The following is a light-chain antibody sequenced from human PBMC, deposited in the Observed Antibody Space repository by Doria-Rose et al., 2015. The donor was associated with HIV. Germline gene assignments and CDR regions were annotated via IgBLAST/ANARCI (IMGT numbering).Light chain of an antibody. Sequence: TQSPGTLSLSPGERATLSCRASQSFSSTYLAWYQXKPGQAPSLLIYDGSTRATGIPDRFSASGSGTDFTLTINRLEPEXFXXXYCYQXGTSXXFXQGXKVEX. CDR2: DGS. J-gene: IGKJ1*01. CDR3: YQXGTSXX. V-gene: IGKV3-20*01. CDR1: QSFSSTY.